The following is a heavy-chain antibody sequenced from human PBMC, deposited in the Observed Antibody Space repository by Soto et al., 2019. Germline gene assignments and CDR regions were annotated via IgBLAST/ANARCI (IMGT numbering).Heavy chain of an antibody. Sequence: QVQLQESGPGLVKPSETLSLTCTVSGGSISSYYWSWIRQPPGKGLEWIGYIYYSGSTNYNPSLKSRVTISVDTSKNQFSRKLSSVTAADTAVYYCARGGGTWSPNWFDPWGQGTLVTVSS. D-gene: IGHD1-1*01. CDR1: GGSISSYY. CDR3: ARGGGTWSPNWFDP. J-gene: IGHJ5*02. CDR2: IYYSGST. V-gene: IGHV4-59*08.